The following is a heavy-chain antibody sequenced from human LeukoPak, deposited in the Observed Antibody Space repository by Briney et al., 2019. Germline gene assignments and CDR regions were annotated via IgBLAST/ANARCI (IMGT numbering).Heavy chain of an antibody. D-gene: IGHD4-17*01. J-gene: IGHJ4*02. CDR1: QCTFDDYA. CDR3: AEDLYGDPTLFDY. Sequence: PGGSLRLSCAASQCTFDDYAMHCVRQAPGKGLEWVSGISWNSGSIGYADSVKGRFTISRDNAKNSLYLQMNSLRAEDTALYYCAEDLYGDPTLFDYWGQGTLVTVSS. V-gene: IGHV3-9*01. CDR2: ISWNSGSI.